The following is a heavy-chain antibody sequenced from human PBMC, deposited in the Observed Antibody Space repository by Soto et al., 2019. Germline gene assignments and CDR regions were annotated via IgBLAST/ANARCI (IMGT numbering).Heavy chain of an antibody. J-gene: IGHJ4*02. CDR1: GGSISSYY. D-gene: IGHD6-19*01. CDR2: IYYSGST. Sequence: SETLSLTCTVSGGSISSYYWSWIRQPPGKGLEWIGYIYYSGSTNYNPSLKSRVTISVDTSKNQFSLKLSSVTAADTAVYYCARVHSSGWYYFDYWGQGTLVTVSS. CDR3: ARVHSSGWYYFDY. V-gene: IGHV4-59*01.